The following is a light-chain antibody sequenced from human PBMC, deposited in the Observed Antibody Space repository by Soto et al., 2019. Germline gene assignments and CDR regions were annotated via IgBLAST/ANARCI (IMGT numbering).Light chain of an antibody. CDR3: TSYTSSRTWL. V-gene: IGLV2-14*01. CDR2: EVS. J-gene: IGLJ3*02. Sequence: QSALTQPASVSGSPGQSITISCTGTSSDVGDYNYVSWYQQHPGKAPKLMIYEVSNRPSGISNRFSGSKSGNTASLTISGLQAEDEADYYCTSYTSSRTWLFGGGTKLTVL. CDR1: SSDVGDYNY.